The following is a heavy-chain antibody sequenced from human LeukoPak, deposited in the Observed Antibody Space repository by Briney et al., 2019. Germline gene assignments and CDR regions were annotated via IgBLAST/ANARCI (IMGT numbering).Heavy chain of an antibody. J-gene: IGHJ2*01. D-gene: IGHD3-22*01. Sequence: SETLSLTCAVYGGSFSGYYWSWIRQPPGKGLEWIGEIDHSGSTYYNPSLKSRVTISVDRSKNQFSLKLSSVTAADTAVYYCAREGLYYYDSSGFDLWGRGTLVTVSS. CDR1: GGSFSGYY. CDR2: IDHSGST. V-gene: IGHV4-34*01. CDR3: AREGLYYYDSSGFDL.